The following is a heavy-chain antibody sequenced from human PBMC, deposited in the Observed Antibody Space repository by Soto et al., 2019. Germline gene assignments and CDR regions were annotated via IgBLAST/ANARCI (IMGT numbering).Heavy chain of an antibody. V-gene: IGHV4-34*01. CDR2: INHSGST. CDR3: ARGANYGDYLSYFDH. D-gene: IGHD4-17*01. J-gene: IGHJ4*02. Sequence: TSETLSLTCAVYGGSFSGYYWSWIRQPPGKGLEWIGEINHSGSTNYNPSLKSRVTISVDTSKNQFSLRLSSVTAADTAVYYCARGANYGDYLSYFDHWGQGTLVTVSS. CDR1: GGSFSGYY.